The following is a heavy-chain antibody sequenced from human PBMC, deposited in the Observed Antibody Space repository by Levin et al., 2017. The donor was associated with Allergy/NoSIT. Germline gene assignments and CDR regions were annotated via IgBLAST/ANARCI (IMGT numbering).Heavy chain of an antibody. CDR2: ISYSGST. CDR3: AREAPGTTIFRD. CDR1: GDSISSYY. Sequence: KTSETLSLTCTVSGDSISSYYWSWIRQPPGKGLEWIGYISYSGSTNYNPSLKSRVTISVDTSKNQFSLKLSSVTAADTAVYYCAREAPGTTIFRDWGQGTLVTVSS. D-gene: IGHD3-3*01. J-gene: IGHJ4*02. V-gene: IGHV4-59*01.